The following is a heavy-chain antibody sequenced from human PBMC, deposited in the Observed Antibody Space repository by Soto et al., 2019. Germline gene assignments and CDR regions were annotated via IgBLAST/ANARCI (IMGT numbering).Heavy chain of an antibody. J-gene: IGHJ4*02. CDR2: VNNGGGGT. CDR3: AKERLARGIDY. CDR1: GFTFSNYA. Sequence: EVLLLDSGGGLVQPGGSLRLSCAASGFTFSNYAMTWVRQAPGKGPEWISTVNNGGGGTYYADSVKGRFTISRDNSTNTMYMQVSSLRADDTAVYYCAKERLARGIDYWGEGVLVTVSS. D-gene: IGHD6-6*01. V-gene: IGHV3-23*01.